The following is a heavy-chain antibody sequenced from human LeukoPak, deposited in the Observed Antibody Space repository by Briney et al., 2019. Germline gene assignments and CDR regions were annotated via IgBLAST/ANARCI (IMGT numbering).Heavy chain of an antibody. V-gene: IGHV3-30*18. CDR2: ISYDGSNK. D-gene: IGHD3-10*01. Sequence: GGSLRLSCAASGFTFSSYGMHWVRQAPGKGLEWVAVISYDGSNKYYADSVKGRFTISRDNSKNTLYLQMNSLRAEDTAVYYCAKGAHRFGEGVDYWGQGTLVTVSS. CDR3: AKGAHRFGEGVDY. CDR1: GFTFSSYG. J-gene: IGHJ4*02.